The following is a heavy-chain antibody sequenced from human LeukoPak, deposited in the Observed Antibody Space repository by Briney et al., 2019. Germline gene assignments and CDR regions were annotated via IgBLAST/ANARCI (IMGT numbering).Heavy chain of an antibody. CDR3: ARYNTGSVDY. J-gene: IGHJ4*02. V-gene: IGHV3-33*01. D-gene: IGHD2-8*02. Sequence: GGSLRLSCAASGFTFSSYGMHWFRQAPGKGLEWVAVIWYDGSKKYYADSVKGRFTISRDNSKNTLYLQMDSLRAEDTAVYYCARYNTGSVDYWGQGTLVTVFS. CDR2: IWYDGSKK. CDR1: GFTFSSYG.